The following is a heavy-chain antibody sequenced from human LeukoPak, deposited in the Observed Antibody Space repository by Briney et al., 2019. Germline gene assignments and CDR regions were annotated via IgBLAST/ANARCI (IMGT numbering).Heavy chain of an antibody. CDR2: ISSSSSYT. J-gene: IGHJ6*04. Sequence: GGSLRLSCAASGFTFSDYYMSWIRQAPGKGLEWVAYISSSSSYTNYADSVKGRFTISRDNAKNSLYLQMNSLRAEDTAVYYCARARPTEGPYGMDVWGKGTTVTVSS. V-gene: IGHV3-11*06. CDR1: GFTFSDYY. D-gene: IGHD1-14*01. CDR3: ARARPTEGPYGMDV.